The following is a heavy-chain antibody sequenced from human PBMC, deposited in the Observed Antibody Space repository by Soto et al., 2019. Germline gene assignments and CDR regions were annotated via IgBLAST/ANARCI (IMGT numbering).Heavy chain of an antibody. V-gene: IGHV1-46*01. J-gene: IGHJ4*02. Sequence: ASVKVSCKASGYTFTSYYMHWVRQAPGQGLEWMGIINPSGGSTSYAQKFQGRVTMTRDTSTSTVYMELSSLRSEDTAVYYCARAGRYGSGSYYNAFDYWGQGTLVTVSS. CDR3: ARAGRYGSGSYYNAFDY. CDR2: INPSGGST. CDR1: GYTFTSYY. D-gene: IGHD3-10*01.